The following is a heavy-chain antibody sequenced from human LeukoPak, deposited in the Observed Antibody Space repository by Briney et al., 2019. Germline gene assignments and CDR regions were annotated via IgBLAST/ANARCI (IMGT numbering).Heavy chain of an antibody. CDR1: GFTFSSYG. V-gene: IGHV3-23*01. D-gene: IGHD3-9*01. CDR2: ISGSGGST. J-gene: IGHJ4*02. CDR3: ATQTYYDILTGYQADY. Sequence: GGSLRLSCAASGFTFSSYGMHWVRQAPGKGLEWVSAISGSGGSTYYADSVKGRFTISRDNSKNTLYLQMNSLRAEDTAVYYCATQTYYDILTGYQADYWGQGTLVTVSS.